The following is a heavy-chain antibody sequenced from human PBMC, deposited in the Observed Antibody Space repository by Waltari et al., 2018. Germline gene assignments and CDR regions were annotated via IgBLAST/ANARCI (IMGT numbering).Heavy chain of an antibody. D-gene: IGHD2-8*02. CDR3: ARGLKDTGAFSGFDP. CDR1: GGSFSGYY. V-gene: IGHV4-34*01. Sequence: QVQLQQWGAGLLKPSETLSLTCAVYGGSFSGYYWSWIRQPPGKGLEWIGEINPSGSTNYNPSLKSRVTISVDTSKNQFSLKLSSVTAADTAVYYCARGLKDTGAFSGFDPWGQGTLVTVSS. CDR2: INPSGST. J-gene: IGHJ5*02.